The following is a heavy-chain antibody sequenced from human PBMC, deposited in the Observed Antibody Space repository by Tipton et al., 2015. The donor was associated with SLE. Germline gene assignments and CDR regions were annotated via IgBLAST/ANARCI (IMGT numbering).Heavy chain of an antibody. Sequence: SLRLSCAASGFTVSSNYMSWVRQAPGKGLEWVSVIYSGGSTYYADSVKGRFTISRDNAKNSLYLQMNSPRAEDTAVYYCARASHANHFDYWGQGTLVTVSS. V-gene: IGHV3-53*01. CDR3: ARASHANHFDY. CDR1: GFTVSSNY. CDR2: IYSGGST. J-gene: IGHJ4*02.